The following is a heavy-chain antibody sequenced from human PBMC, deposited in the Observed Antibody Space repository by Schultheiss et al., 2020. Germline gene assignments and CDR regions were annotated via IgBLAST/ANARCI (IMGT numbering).Heavy chain of an antibody. Sequence: SETLSLTCTVSGGSVSSGSYWWSWIRQPPGKGLEWIGRIYTSGSTNYNPSLKSRVTISVDTSKNQFSLKLSSVTAADTAVYYCARTRYDILTGYPPYNWFDPWGQGTLVTVSS. J-gene: IGHJ5*02. V-gene: IGHV4-61*01. CDR2: IYTSGST. CDR3: ARTRYDILTGYPPYNWFDP. CDR1: GGSVSSGSYW. D-gene: IGHD3-9*01.